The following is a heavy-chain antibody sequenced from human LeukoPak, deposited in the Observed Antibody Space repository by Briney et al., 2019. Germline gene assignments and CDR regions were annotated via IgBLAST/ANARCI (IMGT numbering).Heavy chain of an antibody. CDR2: IRYDGSNK. D-gene: IGHD1-26*01. CDR1: GFTFISYG. CDR3: AKDVLAGAGGFFDY. Sequence: GGPLRLSCAASGFTFISYGMQWVRQAPGKGLVWVAFIRYDGSNKFYADSVKGRFTISRDNHKNTLYLQMNSLRAEDTAVYQCAKDVLAGAGGFFDYWGQGTLVTASS. J-gene: IGHJ4*02. V-gene: IGHV3-30*02.